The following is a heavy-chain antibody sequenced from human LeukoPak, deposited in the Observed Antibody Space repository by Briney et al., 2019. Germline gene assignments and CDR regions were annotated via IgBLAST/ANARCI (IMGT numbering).Heavy chain of an antibody. Sequence: SETLSLTCAVYGGSFSGYYWSWIRQPPGKGLEWIGEINHSGSTNYNPSLKSRVTISVDTSKNQFSLKLSSVTAVDTAVYYCARGLSYYDILTGYYSGWFDPWGQGTLVTVSS. CDR2: INHSGST. D-gene: IGHD3-9*01. CDR1: GGSFSGYY. CDR3: ARGLSYYDILTGYYSGWFDP. J-gene: IGHJ5*02. V-gene: IGHV4-34*01.